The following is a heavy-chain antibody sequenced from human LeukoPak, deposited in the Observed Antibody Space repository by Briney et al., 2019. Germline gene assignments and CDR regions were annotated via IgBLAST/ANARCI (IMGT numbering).Heavy chain of an antibody. J-gene: IGHJ2*01. CDR2: IIPILGIA. Sequence: SVKVSCKASGGTFSSYAISWVRQAPGQGLEWMGRIIPILGIANYAQKFQGRVTITADKSTSTAYMELSSLRSEDTAVYYCARVLRSYWYFDLWGRGTLVTVSS. D-gene: IGHD3-16*01. CDR3: ARVLRSYWYFDL. V-gene: IGHV1-69*04. CDR1: GGTFSSYA.